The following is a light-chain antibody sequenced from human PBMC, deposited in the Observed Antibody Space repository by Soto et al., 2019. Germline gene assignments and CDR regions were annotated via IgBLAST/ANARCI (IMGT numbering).Light chain of an antibody. V-gene: IGKV1-39*01. CDR2: AAS. Sequence: DIQMTQSPSSLSSSVGERFTITCRASQSISSYLNWYQQKPGKAPKPLIYAASSLQSGVPPRFSGSGSWTDFTLTISSLQPIDFATYYCQQSYSTPLTVGGGNKVEIK. CDR3: QQSYSTPLT. J-gene: IGKJ4*01. CDR1: QSISSY.